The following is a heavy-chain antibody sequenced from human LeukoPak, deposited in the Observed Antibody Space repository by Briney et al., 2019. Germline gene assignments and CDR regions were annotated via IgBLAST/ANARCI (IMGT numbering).Heavy chain of an antibody. J-gene: IGHJ1*01. Sequence: PGGSLRLSCAASGFTVSSNYTSWVRQAPGKGLEWVSVIYSGGSTYYADSVKGRFTISRDNSKNTLYLQMNSLRAEDTAVYYCARDLGYCSSTSCYEVEYFQHWGQGTLVTVSS. CDR3: ARDLGYCSSTSCYEVEYFQH. V-gene: IGHV3-66*01. CDR2: IYSGGST. D-gene: IGHD2-2*01. CDR1: GFTVSSNY.